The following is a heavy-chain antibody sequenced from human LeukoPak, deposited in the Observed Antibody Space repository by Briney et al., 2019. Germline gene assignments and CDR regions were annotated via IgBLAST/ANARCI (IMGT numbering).Heavy chain of an antibody. CDR1: GFTFSSYS. CDR3: VSSRGGGLGSLGY. Sequence: GGSLRLSCVVSGFTFSSYSMNWVRQAPGKGLEWISDISGSSRTIYYADSVKGRFTISRDNAKNSLFLQMNSLRAEDTALYYCVSSRGGGLGSLGYWGQGTLVTVSS. CDR2: ISGSSRTI. J-gene: IGHJ4*02. V-gene: IGHV3-48*01. D-gene: IGHD3-16*02.